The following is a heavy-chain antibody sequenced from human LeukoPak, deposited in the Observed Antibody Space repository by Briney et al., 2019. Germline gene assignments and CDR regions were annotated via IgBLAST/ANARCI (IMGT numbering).Heavy chain of an antibody. V-gene: IGHV3-30*04. CDR1: GFPFNTYA. CDR3: ARAVGDFWSGYRSGYGMDV. J-gene: IGHJ6*02. Sequence: GGSLRLSCAASGFPFNTYAMHWVRQAPGKGLEWVAVISYDGSSKYSANSVKGRFTISRDNSKNTLYLEMNSLRPEDTAVYYCARAVGDFWSGYRSGYGMDVWGQGTTVTVSS. CDR2: ISYDGSSK. D-gene: IGHD3-3*01.